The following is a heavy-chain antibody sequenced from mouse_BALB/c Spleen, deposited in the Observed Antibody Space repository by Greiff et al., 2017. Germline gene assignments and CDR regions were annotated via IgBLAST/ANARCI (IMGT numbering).Heavy chain of an antibody. D-gene: IGHD2-1*01. CDR2: ISSGGSYT. Sequence: EVKLMESGGGLVKPGGSLKLSCAASGFTFSSYAMSWVRQSPEKRLEWVAEISSGGSYTYYPDTVTGRFTISRDNAKNTLYLEMSSLRSEDTAMYYCARENYGNYCFDYWGQGTTLTVSS. CDR1: GFTFSSYA. CDR3: ARENYGNYCFDY. V-gene: IGHV5-9-4*01. J-gene: IGHJ2*01.